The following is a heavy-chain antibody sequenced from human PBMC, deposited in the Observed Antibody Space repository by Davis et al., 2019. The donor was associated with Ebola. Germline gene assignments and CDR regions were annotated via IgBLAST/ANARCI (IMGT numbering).Heavy chain of an antibody. V-gene: IGHV4-34*01. CDR3: ASLRQTYDSSGYSQPFDY. J-gene: IGHJ4*02. CDR1: GGSFSGHY. CDR2: IDHSGGT. D-gene: IGHD3-22*01. Sequence: SETLSLTCAVYGGSFSGHYWTWIRQPPGKGLEWIGEIDHSGGTKYSPSLKSRVTISLDTPKNQFSLKLNSATAADTAVYYCASLRQTYDSSGYSQPFDYWGQGSLVTVSS.